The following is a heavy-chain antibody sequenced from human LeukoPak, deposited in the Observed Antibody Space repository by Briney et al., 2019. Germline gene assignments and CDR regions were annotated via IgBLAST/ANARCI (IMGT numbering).Heavy chain of an antibody. CDR2: IQQDGSEQ. V-gene: IGHV3-7*02. D-gene: IGHD4-23*01. J-gene: IGHJ4*02. CDR3: ARNYGGYSH. Sequence: GGSLRLSCTASGFTFSSYWMSWVRQAPGKGLEWVANIQQDGSEQYYVDSVKGRFTISRDNAKNSLYLQMNSLRAEDTALYYCARNYGGYSHWGQGTLVTVSS. CDR1: GFTFSSYW.